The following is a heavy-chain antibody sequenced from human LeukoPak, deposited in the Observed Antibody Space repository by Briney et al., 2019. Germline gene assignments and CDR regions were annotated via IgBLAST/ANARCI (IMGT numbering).Heavy chain of an antibody. J-gene: IGHJ4*02. V-gene: IGHV3-23*01. D-gene: IGHD6-13*01. CDR1: GFTFSSYA. Sequence: GGSLRLSCAASGFTFSSYAMSWGRQAPGKGREWVSAISGSGGSTYYADSVKGRFTISRDNSKNTLYLQMNSLRAEDTAVYYCAKRRGSGIAAAGTFDYWGQGTLVTVSS. CDR3: AKRRGSGIAAAGTFDY. CDR2: ISGSGGST.